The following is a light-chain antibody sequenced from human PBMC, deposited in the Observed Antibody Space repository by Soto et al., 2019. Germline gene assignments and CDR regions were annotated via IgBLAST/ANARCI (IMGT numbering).Light chain of an antibody. V-gene: IGKV3-20*01. CDR2: GTS. J-gene: IGKJ4*01. CDR1: QTISTMN. CDR3: HQYGTLPLT. Sequence: EIVLMQSPGTLSLSPGERATLSCRASQTISTMNLAWYQQKPGQAPRLLIYGTSNRAVGIPDRFRGSGSGTEFTLTISRLEPEDFVVYYCHQYGTLPLTFGGGAKVEIK.